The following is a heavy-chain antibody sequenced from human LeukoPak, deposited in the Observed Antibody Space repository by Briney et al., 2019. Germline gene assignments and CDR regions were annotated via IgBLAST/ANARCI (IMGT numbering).Heavy chain of an antibody. D-gene: IGHD3-3*01. CDR1: GFTFSSYG. CDR2: IRYDGSNK. Sequence: GGSLRLSCAASGFTFSSYGMHWVRQAPGKGLEWVAFIRYDGSNKYYADSVKGRSTISRDNSKNTLYLQMNSLRAEDTAVYYCAKDLRSITIFGVVTYFDYWGQGTLVTVSS. J-gene: IGHJ4*02. V-gene: IGHV3-30*02. CDR3: AKDLRSITIFGVVTYFDY.